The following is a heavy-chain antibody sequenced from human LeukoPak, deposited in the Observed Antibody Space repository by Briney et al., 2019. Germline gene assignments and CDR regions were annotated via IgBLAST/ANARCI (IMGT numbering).Heavy chain of an antibody. D-gene: IGHD3-3*01. V-gene: IGHV4-38-2*02. J-gene: IGHJ6*03. CDR3: ASTISTRHYYYYIDV. Sequence: SETLSLTCTVSGYSISSGYYWGWIRQPPGKGLEWIGSIYHSGSTYYNPSLKSRVTISVDTSKNQFSLKLSSVTAADTAVYYCASTISTRHYYYYIDVWGKGTTVTISS. CDR2: IYHSGST. CDR1: GYSISSGYY.